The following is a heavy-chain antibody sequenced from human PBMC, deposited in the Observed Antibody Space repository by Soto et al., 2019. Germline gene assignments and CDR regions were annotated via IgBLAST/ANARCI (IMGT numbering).Heavy chain of an antibody. CDR2: ISYDGISK. J-gene: IGHJ4*02. CDR3: AKDGYLDTYYFDY. D-gene: IGHD3-9*01. V-gene: IGHV3-30-3*01. Sequence: QVQLVESGGGVVQPGRSLRLSCAASGFTFSSYAMHWVRQAPGKGLEWVAVISYDGISKHYADSVKGRFSISRDDSENTLYVQVNSLRAEDTAVYYCAKDGYLDTYYFDYWGQGTLVTVSS. CDR1: GFTFSSYA.